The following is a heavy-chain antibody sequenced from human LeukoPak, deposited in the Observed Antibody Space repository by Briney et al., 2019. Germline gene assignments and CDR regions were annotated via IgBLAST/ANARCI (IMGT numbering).Heavy chain of an antibody. V-gene: IGHV3-48*03. CDR1: GLTFRSYE. CDR3: ARALPWFDS. CDR2: ISDSGSTI. J-gene: IGHJ5*01. Sequence: GGSLRLSCAASGLTFRSYEMNGVRQAPGKGLEGVSQISDSGSTIHYAESVKGRFTISRGNAKNSLYLAMDSLRAGDTAVFYCARALPWFDSWGQGTLVTVSS.